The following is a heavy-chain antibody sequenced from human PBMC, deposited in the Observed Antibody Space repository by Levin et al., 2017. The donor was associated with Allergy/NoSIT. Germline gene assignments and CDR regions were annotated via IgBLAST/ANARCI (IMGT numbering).Heavy chain of an antibody. D-gene: IGHD3-22*01. CDR3: ARDNYYDTTGYPRQDFFDY. V-gene: IGHV4-39*07. CDR2: IYYSGST. J-gene: IGHJ4*02. CDR1: GGSMRSSSYF. Sequence: SETLSLTCSVSGGSMRSSSYFWGWIRQPPGKGLEWIGTIYYSGSTDSNPSLKSRVTISVDTSKNQFSLRLSSVTAADTAVYYCARDNYYDTTGYPRQDFFDYWGQGTLVTVSA.